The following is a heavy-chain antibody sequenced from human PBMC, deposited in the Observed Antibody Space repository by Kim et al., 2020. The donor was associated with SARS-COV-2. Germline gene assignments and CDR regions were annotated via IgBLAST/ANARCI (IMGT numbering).Heavy chain of an antibody. Sequence: GGSLRLSCAASGFTFSSYSMNWVRQAPGKGLEWVSSISSSSSYIYYADSVKGRFTISRDNAKNSLYLQMNSLRAEDTAVYYCARCHSGSYLGYYYYYGMDVWGQGTTVTVSS. CDR3: ARCHSGSYLGYYYYYGMDV. D-gene: IGHD3-10*01. J-gene: IGHJ6*02. V-gene: IGHV3-21*01. CDR2: ISSSSSYI. CDR1: GFTFSSYS.